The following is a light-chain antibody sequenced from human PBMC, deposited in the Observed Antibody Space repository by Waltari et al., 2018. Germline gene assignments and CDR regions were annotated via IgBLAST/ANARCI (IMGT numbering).Light chain of an antibody. CDR3: QSYDISLSGSL. CDR1: SSNIGGGYD. Sequence: QSVLTQPPSVSGAPGQRVTISCTGSSSNIGGGYDVQWYQQLPGTAPKLLIYNNNNRPSGVPDRFSGSKSGTSASLAITGLQDEDEADYYCQSYDISLSGSLFGGGTKLTVL. J-gene: IGLJ2*01. CDR2: NNN. V-gene: IGLV1-40*01.